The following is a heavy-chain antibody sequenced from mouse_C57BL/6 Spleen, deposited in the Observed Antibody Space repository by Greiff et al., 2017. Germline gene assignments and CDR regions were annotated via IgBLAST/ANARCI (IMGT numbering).Heavy chain of an antibody. CDR1: GYTFTSYW. CDR2: IYPGSGST. Sequence: VQLQQPGAELVKPGASVKMSCKASGYTFTSYWITWVKQRPGQGLEWIGDIYPGSGSTNYNEKFKSKATLTVDTSSSTAYMQLSSLTSEDSAVYYCATRRYYGYRYYYAMDYWGQGTSVTVSS. J-gene: IGHJ4*01. D-gene: IGHD2-3*01. V-gene: IGHV1-55*01. CDR3: ATRRYYGYRYYYAMDY.